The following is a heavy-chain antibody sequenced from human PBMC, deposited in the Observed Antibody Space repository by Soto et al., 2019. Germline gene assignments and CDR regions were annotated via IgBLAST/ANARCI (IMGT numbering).Heavy chain of an antibody. CDR1: GGTFSRHA. CDR2: IIPIFGTA. Sequence: QVQLVQSGAEVRKPGSSVKVSCKASGGTFSRHAISWVRQAPGQGLEWMGGIIPIFGTANHAQKFQGRVTIIADESTSTAYMELSSLRSEDTAIYSCARGWGYDSSDYYYAYWGQGTLVIVSS. CDR3: ARGWGYDSSDYYYAY. V-gene: IGHV1-69*01. J-gene: IGHJ4*02. D-gene: IGHD3-22*01.